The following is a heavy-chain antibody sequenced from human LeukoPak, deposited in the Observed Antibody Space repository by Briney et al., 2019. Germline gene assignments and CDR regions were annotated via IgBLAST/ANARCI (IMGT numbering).Heavy chain of an antibody. CDR2: IRYDGSNK. CDR1: GFTFSSYG. V-gene: IGHV3-30*02. Sequence: GGSLRLSCAASGFTFSSYGMHWVRQAPGKGLEWVAFIRYDGSNKYYADSVKGRFTISRDNSKNTLYLQMNGLGAEDTAVYYCAKARQLGRVDYWGQGTLVTVSS. J-gene: IGHJ4*02. CDR3: AKARQLGRVDY. D-gene: IGHD6-13*01.